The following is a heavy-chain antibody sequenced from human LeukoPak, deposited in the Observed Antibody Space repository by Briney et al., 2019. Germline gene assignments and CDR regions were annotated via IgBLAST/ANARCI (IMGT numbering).Heavy chain of an antibody. CDR2: INHSGST. J-gene: IGHJ6*03. CDR1: GGSFSGYS. Sequence: SETLSLTCAVSGGSFSGYSWSWIRQPPGKGLEWIGEINHSGSTNYNPSLKSRVTISVDTSKNHCSLRLNSVTAADTAVYYCARGGTMVRGVIVDYYYYYYMDVWGKGTTVTVSS. CDR3: ARGGTMVRGVIVDYYYYYYMDV. D-gene: IGHD3-10*01. V-gene: IGHV4-34*01.